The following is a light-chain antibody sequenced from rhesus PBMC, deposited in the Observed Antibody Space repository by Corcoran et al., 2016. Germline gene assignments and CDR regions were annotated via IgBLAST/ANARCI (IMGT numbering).Light chain of an antibody. J-gene: IGLJ1*01. CDR1: NIDIGGYNR. CDR2: EIS. CDR3: SSYASSNTYI. Sequence: QAVLTQTHSVSGSPGQSVTISCTGTNIDIGGYNRVYWYQQHPDKAPKLMIYEISQRPSGVSDRFSVSKSGNTASLTISGLQADDEADYYCSSYASSNTYIFGFGTRLTVL. V-gene: IGLV2-13*01.